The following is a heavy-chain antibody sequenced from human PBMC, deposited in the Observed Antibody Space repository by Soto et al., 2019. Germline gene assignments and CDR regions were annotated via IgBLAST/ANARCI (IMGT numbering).Heavy chain of an antibody. J-gene: IGHJ4*02. V-gene: IGHV3-23*01. D-gene: IGHD6-13*01. CDR1: GFTFSSYA. Sequence: PGGSLRLSCAASGFTFSSYAMSWVRQAPGKGLEWVSAISGSGGSTYYADSVKGRFTTSRDNSKNTLYLQMNSLRAEDTAVYYCVLDGYSIVLWVYWGQGTLVTVSS. CDR2: ISGSGGST. CDR3: VLDGYSIVLWVY.